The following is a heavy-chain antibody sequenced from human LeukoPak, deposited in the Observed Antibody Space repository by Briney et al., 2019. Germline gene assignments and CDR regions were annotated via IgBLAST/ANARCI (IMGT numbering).Heavy chain of an antibody. CDR3: ARVSSCNSAVPAAPSWWYFDL. CDR1: GGSISSGGYY. D-gene: IGHD2-2*01. J-gene: IGHJ2*01. V-gene: IGHV4-31*03. Sequence: SQTLSLTCTVSGGSISSGGYYWSWIRQHPGKGLEWIGYIYYSGSTYYNPSLKSRVTISVDTSKNQFSLKLSSVTAADTAVYYCARVSSCNSAVPAAPSWWYFDLWGRGTLVTVSS. CDR2: IYYSGST.